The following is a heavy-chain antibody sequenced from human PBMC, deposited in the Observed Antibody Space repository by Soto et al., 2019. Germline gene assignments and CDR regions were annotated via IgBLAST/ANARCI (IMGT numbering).Heavy chain of an antibody. J-gene: IGHJ4*02. D-gene: IGHD3-22*01. CDR2: TYYRSKWYN. Sequence: SQTLSLTCAISGDSVSSSSVTWNWIRQSPSRGLEWLGRTYYRSKWYNDYAESVKSRITINPDTSKNQFSLHLNSVTPEDAAVYYCVRLIGNSWLVFWGQGTLVNVSS. CDR3: VRLIGNSWLVF. V-gene: IGHV6-1*01. CDR1: GDSVSSSSVT.